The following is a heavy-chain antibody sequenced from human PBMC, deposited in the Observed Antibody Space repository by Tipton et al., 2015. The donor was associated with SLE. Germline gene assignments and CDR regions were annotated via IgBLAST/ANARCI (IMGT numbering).Heavy chain of an antibody. V-gene: IGHV3-7*01. J-gene: IGHJ6*02. CDR1: GFSFSMYW. CDR2: IKQDGSEQ. Sequence: SLRLSCAASGFSFSMYWMSWVRQAPGKGLEWVANIKQDGSEQYFVDSVKGRFTISRDNGKNSLYLQMNSLRVEDTAVYFCARDSYYNLWSGYPRGDGLDVWGQGTTVTVSS. CDR3: ARDSYYNLWSGYPRGDGLDV. D-gene: IGHD3-3*01.